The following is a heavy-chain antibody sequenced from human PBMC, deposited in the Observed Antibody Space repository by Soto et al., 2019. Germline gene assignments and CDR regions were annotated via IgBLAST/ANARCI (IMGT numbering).Heavy chain of an antibody. CDR2: IGGSGGST. V-gene: IGHV3-23*01. CDR3: AKDRGLTGTTTDYFDY. J-gene: IGHJ4*02. CDR1: GFTFSSYA. D-gene: IGHD1-7*01. Sequence: GGSLRLSCAASGFTFSSYAMSWVRQAPGKGLEWVSAIGGSGGSTYYADSVKGRVTITRDNSKNKLYLQMNSMRDEDTAVDYCAKDRGLTGTTTDYFDYWGQGTLVTVSS.